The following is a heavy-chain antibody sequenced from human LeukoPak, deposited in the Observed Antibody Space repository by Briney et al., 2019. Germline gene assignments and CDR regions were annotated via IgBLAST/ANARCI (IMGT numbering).Heavy chain of an antibody. CDR3: ARNLAPMTLDY. V-gene: IGHV1-46*01. D-gene: IGHD3-22*01. Sequence: ASVKVCCKASGYTFTRYYMHWVRQAPGQGLEWMGIINPSGGSTSYEQKFQGRVTMTRDTSTSTVYMELSSLRSEDTAVYYCARNLAPMTLDYWGQGTLVTVSS. CDR1: GYTFTRYY. J-gene: IGHJ4*02. CDR2: INPSGGST.